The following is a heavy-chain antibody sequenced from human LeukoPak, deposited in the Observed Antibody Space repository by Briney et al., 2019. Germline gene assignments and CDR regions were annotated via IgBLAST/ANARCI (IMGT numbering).Heavy chain of an antibody. Sequence: ASVKVSCKASGYTFTSYYMHWVRQAPGQGLEWMGIINPSGGSTSYAQKFQGRVTMTRDMSTSTVYMELSSLRSEDTAVYYCARAKPSGSYYNGGAYFDYWGQGTLVTVSS. D-gene: IGHD3-10*01. CDR1: GYTFTSYY. J-gene: IGHJ4*02. CDR2: INPSGGST. CDR3: ARAKPSGSYYNGGAYFDY. V-gene: IGHV1-46*01.